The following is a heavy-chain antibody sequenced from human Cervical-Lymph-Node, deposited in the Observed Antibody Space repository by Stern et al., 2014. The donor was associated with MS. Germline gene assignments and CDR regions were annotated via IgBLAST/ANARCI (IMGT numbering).Heavy chain of an antibody. CDR3: ASDDYDFWSGYYDLFYFHY. J-gene: IGHJ4*02. V-gene: IGHV3-21*01. D-gene: IGHD3-3*01. Sequence: VQLVESGGGLVKPGGSLRLSCAASGFTFRTYTMNWVRQAPGQGLEWVASISSSGSYIYYSDSVKGRFTISRDNAKNSLYLQMNSLRAEDAAVYYCASDDYDFWSGYYDLFYFHYWGQGTLVAVSS. CDR2: ISSSGSYI. CDR1: GFTFRTYT.